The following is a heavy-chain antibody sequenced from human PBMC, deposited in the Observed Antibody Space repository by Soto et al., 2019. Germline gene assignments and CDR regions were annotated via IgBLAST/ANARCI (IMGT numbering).Heavy chain of an antibody. CDR1: GFTSSNAW. J-gene: IGHJ6*02. Sequence: GGSLRLSCAASGFTSSNAWVNWVRQAPGKGLEWVGRIRGRTDGGTTDYAAPVKGRFTISRDDSKNTLYLQMNSLKTEDTAVYYCTTAWATYYYYGLDVWGQGTTVTVSS. CDR2: IRGRTDGGTT. D-gene: IGHD5-12*01. V-gene: IGHV3-15*07. CDR3: TTAWATYYYYGLDV.